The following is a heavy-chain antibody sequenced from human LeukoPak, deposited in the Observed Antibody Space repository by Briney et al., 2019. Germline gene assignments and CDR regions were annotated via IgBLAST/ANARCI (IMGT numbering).Heavy chain of an antibody. Sequence: GRSLRLSCAASGFTFDDYAMHWVRHAPGKGLEWVSGISWNSGSIYYAASVKGRFTISRDNAKNSLYLQMNSLRAEDTALYYCAKDMSGSPDAFDIWGQGTMVTVSS. J-gene: IGHJ3*02. V-gene: IGHV3-9*01. CDR3: AKDMSGSPDAFDI. CDR1: GFTFDDYA. CDR2: ISWNSGSI. D-gene: IGHD1-1*01.